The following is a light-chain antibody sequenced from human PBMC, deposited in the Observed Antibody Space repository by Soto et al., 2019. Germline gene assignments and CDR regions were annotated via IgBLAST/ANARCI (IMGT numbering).Light chain of an antibody. J-gene: IGKJ5*01. Sequence: EIVMTQSPATLSVSPGERATLSCRASQSVSSNLAWYQQKPGQAPRRLIYGASTRATGIPARFSGSGSGTEFTLTISSLQSEDFAVYYCQQYNNWPPPITFGQGTRLEIK. V-gene: IGKV3-15*01. CDR2: GAS. CDR3: QQYNNWPPPIT. CDR1: QSVSSN.